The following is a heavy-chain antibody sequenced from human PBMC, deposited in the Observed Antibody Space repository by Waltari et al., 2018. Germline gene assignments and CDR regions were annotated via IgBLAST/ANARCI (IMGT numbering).Heavy chain of an antibody. V-gene: IGHV3-48*01. CDR3: TSGSYFSGY. D-gene: IGHD1-26*01. Sequence: EVQLVASGGGLVQPGGSLRPSCAASGFTFSSYSMNWVRQAPGKGLEWVSYISSSSSNIYYADSVKGRFTISRDNAKNSLYLQMNSLRAEDTAVYYCTSGSYFSGYWGQGTLVTVSS. CDR2: ISSSSSNI. J-gene: IGHJ4*02. CDR1: GFTFSSYS.